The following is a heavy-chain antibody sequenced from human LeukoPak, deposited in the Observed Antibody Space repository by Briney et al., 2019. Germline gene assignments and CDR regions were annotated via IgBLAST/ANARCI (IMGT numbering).Heavy chain of an antibody. V-gene: IGHV1-24*01. CDR2: FDPEDGET. Sequence: ASVKVSCKVSGYTLTELSIHWVRQAPGKGLEWMGGFDPEDGETIYAQKFQGRVTMTEDTSTDTAYMELSSLRSEDTAVYYCATSSRYYDSSGYYGTRDWGQGTLVTVSS. CDR3: ATSSRYYDSSGYYGTRD. J-gene: IGHJ1*01. CDR1: GYTLTELS. D-gene: IGHD3-22*01.